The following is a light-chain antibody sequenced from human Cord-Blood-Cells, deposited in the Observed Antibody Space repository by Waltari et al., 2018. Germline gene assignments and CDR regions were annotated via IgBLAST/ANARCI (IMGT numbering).Light chain of an antibody. Sequence: QSALTQPASVSGSPGQSITISCTGTSSDVGGYNYVSWYQQHPGKAPKLMIYDVSNRPSWVSNRFSGSKAGNTASLTISGLQAEDEADYYCSSHTSSSTLVFGGGTKLTVL. J-gene: IGLJ3*02. V-gene: IGLV2-14*03. CDR1: SSDVGGYNY. CDR2: DVS. CDR3: SSHTSSSTLV.